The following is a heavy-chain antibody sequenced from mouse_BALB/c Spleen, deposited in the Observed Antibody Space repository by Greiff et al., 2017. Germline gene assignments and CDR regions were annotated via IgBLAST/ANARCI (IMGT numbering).Heavy chain of an antibody. J-gene: IGHJ3*01. Sequence: VQLKQSGPELVKPGASVKMSCKASGYTFTSYVMHWVKQKPGQGLEWIGYINPYNDGTKYNEKFKGKATLTSDKSSSTAYMELSSLTSEDSAVYYCARYGYDGYYPLAYWGQGTLVTVSA. CDR3: ARYGYDGYYPLAY. CDR1: GYTFTSYV. CDR2: INPYNDGT. V-gene: IGHV1-14*01. D-gene: IGHD2-3*01.